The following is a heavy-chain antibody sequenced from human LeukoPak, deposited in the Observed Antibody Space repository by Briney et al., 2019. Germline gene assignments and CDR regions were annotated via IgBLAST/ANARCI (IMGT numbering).Heavy chain of an antibody. J-gene: IGHJ4*02. CDR2: ITNSGNSK. CDR1: EFTFSSYS. V-gene: IGHV3-48*01. D-gene: IGHD2-8*01. Sequence: PGGSLRLSCAASEFTFSSYSMNWVRQAPGKGLEWVSYITNSGNSKSYADSVKGRFTISRDNTKNSLYLQMNGLRAEDTAVYYCARDLGFCTNGVCHTRFDYWGQGTLVAVSS. CDR3: ARDLGFCTNGVCHTRFDY.